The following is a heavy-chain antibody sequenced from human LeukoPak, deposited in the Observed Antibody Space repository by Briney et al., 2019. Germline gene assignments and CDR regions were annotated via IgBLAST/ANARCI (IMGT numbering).Heavy chain of an antibody. CDR2: ISTTGGNT. D-gene: IGHD3-22*01. Sequence: GGSLRLSCAASGFVFSDYAMGWVRQAPGKGLEWVASISTTGGNTYYADSVKGRFTISRDNSKNTLYLQMNSLRAEDTAVYYCAKGADYYDSSGYYYWGQGTLVTVSS. J-gene: IGHJ4*02. CDR1: GFVFSDYA. CDR3: AKGADYYDSSGYYY. V-gene: IGHV3-23*01.